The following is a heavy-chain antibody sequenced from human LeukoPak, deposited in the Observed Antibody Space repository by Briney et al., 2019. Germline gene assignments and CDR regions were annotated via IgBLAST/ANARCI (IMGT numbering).Heavy chain of an antibody. D-gene: IGHD3-9*01. J-gene: IGHJ6*02. V-gene: IGHV1-69*04. Sequence: SVKVSCKASGGTFSSYAISWVRQAPGQGLEWMGRIIPILGIANYAQKFQGRVTITADKSTSTAYMELSSLRSEDTAVYYCASPYDILTGYDYYYGMDVWGQGTTVTVSS. CDR2: IIPILGIA. CDR3: ASPYDILTGYDYYYGMDV. CDR1: GGTFSSYA.